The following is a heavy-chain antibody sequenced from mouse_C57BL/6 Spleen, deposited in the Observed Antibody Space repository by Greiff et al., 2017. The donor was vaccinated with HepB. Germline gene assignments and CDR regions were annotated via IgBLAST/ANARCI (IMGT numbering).Heavy chain of an antibody. CDR2: IYPGDGDT. J-gene: IGHJ2*01. V-gene: IGHV1-82*01. Sequence: VQLQESGPELVKPGASVKISCKASGYAFSSSWMNWVKQRPGKGLEWIGRIYPGDGDTNYNGKFKGKATLTAAKSSSTAYMQLSSLTSEDAAVYFCARGNWDDRGQDTTLTVSS. CDR1: GYAFSSSW. CDR3: ARGNWDD. D-gene: IGHD4-1*01.